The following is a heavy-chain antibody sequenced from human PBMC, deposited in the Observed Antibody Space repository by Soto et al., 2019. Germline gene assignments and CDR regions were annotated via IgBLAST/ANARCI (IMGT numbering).Heavy chain of an antibody. D-gene: IGHD5-18*01. CDR3: ARHLPQLHNAFDI. CDR2: IYPGDSDT. CDR1: GYSFTSYW. V-gene: IGHV5-51*01. J-gene: IGHJ3*02. Sequence: PGESLKISCKGSGYSFTSYWIGWVRQMPGKGLEWMGIIYPGDSDTRYSPSFQGQVTISADKSISTAYLQWSSLKASDTAMYYCARHLPQLHNAFDIWGQGTMVTVSS.